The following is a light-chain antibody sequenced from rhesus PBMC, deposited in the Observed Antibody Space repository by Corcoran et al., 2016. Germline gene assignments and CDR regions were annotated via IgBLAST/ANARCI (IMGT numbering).Light chain of an antibody. V-gene: IGKV1-33*02. Sequence: DIQMTQSPSSLSASVGDTVTITCQASQGISKILAWYKQKPGKAPKLLIYDASTLQSGVPSRFSGSGSGTEFTLTISSLQPEDFATYYCQQHNSYPLTFGGGTKVELK. CDR3: QQHNSYPLT. J-gene: IGKJ4*01. CDR1: QGISKI. CDR2: DAS.